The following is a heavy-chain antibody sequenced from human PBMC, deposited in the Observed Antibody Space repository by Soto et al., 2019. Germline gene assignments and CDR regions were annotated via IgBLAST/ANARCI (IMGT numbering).Heavy chain of an antibody. Sequence: ASVKVSCKVSGYTLTELSMHWVRQAPGKGLEWMGGFDPEDGETIYAQKFQGRVTMTEDTSTDTAYMELSSLGSEDTAVYYCATAPTVTTARDYYYYYMDVWGKGTTVTVSS. CDR3: ATAPTVTTARDYYYYYMDV. V-gene: IGHV1-24*01. CDR1: GYTLTELS. D-gene: IGHD4-17*01. J-gene: IGHJ6*03. CDR2: FDPEDGET.